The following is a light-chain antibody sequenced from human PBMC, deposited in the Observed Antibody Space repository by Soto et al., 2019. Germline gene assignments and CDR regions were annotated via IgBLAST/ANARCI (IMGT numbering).Light chain of an antibody. CDR3: SYMRNSLYV. CDR1: SSDVGGYNY. Sequence: QSVLTQPRSVSGSPGQSVTISCTGTSSDVGGYNYVSWYQQHPGKAPKLMISAVSNRPSGVSDRFSGSKSGNTASLTISGLQAEDEADYYCSYMRNSLYVFGTGTKVTVL. V-gene: IGLV2-11*01. J-gene: IGLJ1*01. CDR2: AVS.